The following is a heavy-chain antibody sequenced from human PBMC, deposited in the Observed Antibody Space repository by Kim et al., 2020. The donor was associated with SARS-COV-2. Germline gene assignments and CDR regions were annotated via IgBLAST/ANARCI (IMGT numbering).Heavy chain of an antibody. CDR2: SRHKARSYST. V-gene: IGHV3-72*01. CDR1: GFTFSDHY. J-gene: IGHJ6*02. Sequence: GGSLRLSCVGSGFTFSDHYIDWVRQAPGKGLEWVARSRHKARSYSTEYAASVKGRFTISRDDSKNSVYLQMNSLKAEDTAVYYCGRVLVEATAMDVWGQGTTVTVSS. CDR3: GRVLVEATAMDV. D-gene: IGHD1-26*01.